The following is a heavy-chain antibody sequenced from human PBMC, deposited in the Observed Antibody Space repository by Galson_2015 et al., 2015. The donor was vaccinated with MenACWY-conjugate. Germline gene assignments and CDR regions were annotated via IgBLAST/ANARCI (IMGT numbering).Heavy chain of an antibody. V-gene: IGHV3-23*01. CDR3: AKGMISVGNYGMDV. CDR2: IRDSGTST. CDR1: GFTFSSYA. J-gene: IGHJ6*02. Sequence: SLRLSCAASGFTFSSYAMSWVRQAPGKGLEWVSTIRDSGTSTYYADSVKGRFTISRDNSKSTLYLQMNSLRAEDTAVYYCAKGMISVGNYGMDVWGQGTTVTVSS. D-gene: IGHD1-26*01.